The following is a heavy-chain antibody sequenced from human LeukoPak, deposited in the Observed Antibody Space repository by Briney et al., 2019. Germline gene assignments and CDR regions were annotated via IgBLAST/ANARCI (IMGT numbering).Heavy chain of an antibody. Sequence: GGSLRLSCAASGFTFSSYWMSWVRQAPGKGLEWVPNIKQDGSEKYYVDSVKGRFTISRDNAKNSLYLQMNSLRAEDTAVYYCARDPVAVAGLPFDYWGQGTLVTVSS. CDR2: IKQDGSEK. V-gene: IGHV3-7*01. D-gene: IGHD6-19*01. J-gene: IGHJ4*02. CDR1: GFTFSSYW. CDR3: ARDPVAVAGLPFDY.